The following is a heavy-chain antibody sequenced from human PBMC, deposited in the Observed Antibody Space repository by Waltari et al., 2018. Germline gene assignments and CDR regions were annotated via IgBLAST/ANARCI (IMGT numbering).Heavy chain of an antibody. CDR2: VDPGEGTT. CDR1: GSGCGAIH. Sequence: VRLVQSGAEMRKPGTTLKIPCQGSGSGCGAIHVPWVRQAPEKGLEWVGLVDPGEGTTLYAETFQGRVTIAAYTSTNIVHMEVSGLRLDAAAVYYCTVSEVGKYFEKWGQGPLVTVSS. CDR3: TVSEVGKYFEK. D-gene: IGHD3-10*01. J-gene: IGHJ4*02. V-gene: IGHV1-69-2*01.